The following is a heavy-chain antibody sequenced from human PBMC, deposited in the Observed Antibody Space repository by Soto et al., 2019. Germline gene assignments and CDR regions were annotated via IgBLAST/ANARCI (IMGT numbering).Heavy chain of an antibody. V-gene: IGHV3-53*01. D-gene: IGHD5-12*01. CDR1: GFTVCNNY. Sequence: GVSLIRSCAASGFTVCNNYMSCVRQSPGKGLEFVSLSYSGGSPYYADSVKGRFTISRDISKNTLYLQMNSLRAEDTAVYYCARLSRNSGYDSPDYWGQGTLVTVSS. J-gene: IGHJ4*02. CDR3: ARLSRNSGYDSPDY. CDR2: SYSGGSP.